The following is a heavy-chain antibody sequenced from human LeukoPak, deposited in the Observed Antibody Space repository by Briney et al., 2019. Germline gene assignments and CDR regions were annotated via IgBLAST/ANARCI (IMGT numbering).Heavy chain of an antibody. CDR2: INPNSGGT. CDR1: GYTFTGYY. V-gene: IGHV1-2*02. Sequence: ASVKVSCKASGYTFTGYYMHWVRQAPGQGLEWMGWINPNSGGTNYAQKFQGRVTMTRDTSISTAYVELSRLRSDDTAVYYCARAGAEYYDFWSGYFDPWGQGTLVTVSS. J-gene: IGHJ5*02. D-gene: IGHD3-3*01. CDR3: ARAGAEYYDFWSGYFDP.